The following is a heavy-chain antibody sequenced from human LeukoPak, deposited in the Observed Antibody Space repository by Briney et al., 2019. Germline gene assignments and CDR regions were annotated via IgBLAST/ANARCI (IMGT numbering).Heavy chain of an antibody. CDR3: ARGYAYGPNYYFDY. CDR1: GGSISNYY. Sequence: PSETLSLTCSFSGGSISNYYWSWVRQPPGKGLEWICYIYYSGSTDYNPSLKSRVTISIDTSKNHFSLRLSSVTAADTASYYCARGYAYGPNYYFDYWGQRTLVTVSS. V-gene: IGHV4-59*01. D-gene: IGHD5-18*01. J-gene: IGHJ4*02. CDR2: IYYSGST.